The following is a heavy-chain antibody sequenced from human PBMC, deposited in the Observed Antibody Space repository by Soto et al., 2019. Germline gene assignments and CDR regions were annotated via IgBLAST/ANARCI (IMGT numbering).Heavy chain of an antibody. CDR1: GFTFSSYG. V-gene: IGHV3-33*01. CDR2: IWYDGSNK. J-gene: IGHJ6*02. CDR3: ARXPRLVATTHYYYYGMDV. Sequence: QVQLVESGGGVVQPGRSLRLSCAASGFTFSSYGMHWVRQAPGKGLEWVAVIWYDGSNKYYADSVKGRFTISRDNSKNTLYLQMNSLRAEDTAVYYCARXPRLVATTHYYYYGMDVWGQGTTVTVSS. D-gene: IGHD5-12*01.